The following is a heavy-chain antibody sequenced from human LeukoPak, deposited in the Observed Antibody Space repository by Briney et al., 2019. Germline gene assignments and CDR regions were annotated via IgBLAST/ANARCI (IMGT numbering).Heavy chain of an antibody. CDR3: ARSGYREGADALDI. Sequence: EPSETLSLTCTVSGGSISSYYWTWIRQPPGKGLERIGYIYYSGSTTYNPSLNSRVTISVDTSKNQFSLKLSSVTAADTAVYYCARSGYREGADALDIWGQGTMVTVSS. D-gene: IGHD5-18*01. J-gene: IGHJ3*02. CDR2: IYYSGST. V-gene: IGHV4-59*01. CDR1: GGSISSYY.